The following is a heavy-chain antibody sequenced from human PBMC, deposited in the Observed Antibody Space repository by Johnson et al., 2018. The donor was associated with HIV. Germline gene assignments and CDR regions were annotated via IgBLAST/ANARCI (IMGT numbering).Heavy chain of an antibody. CDR1: GFTFSSYA. CDR2: ISYDGSNK. Sequence: QVQLVESGGGVVQPGRSLRLSCAASGFTFSSYAMHWVRQAPGKGLEGVAVISYDGSNKYYADSVKGRITISRDNSKNTLYLQMNSLRAEDTAVYYCAKERKLGGLYPAFDIWGQGTMVTVSS. CDR3: AKERKLGGLYPAFDI. J-gene: IGHJ3*02. V-gene: IGHV3-30*04. D-gene: IGHD7-27*01.